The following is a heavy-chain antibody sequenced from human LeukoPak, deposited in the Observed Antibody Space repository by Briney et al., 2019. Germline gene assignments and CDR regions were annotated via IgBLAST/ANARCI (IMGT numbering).Heavy chain of an antibody. J-gene: IGHJ4*02. CDR1: GFTFGSYA. V-gene: IGHV3-30-3*01. CDR3: ARDGIYDSSGYYSPPFDY. Sequence: PGGSLRLSCAASGFTFGSYAMHWVRQAPGKGLEWVAVISYDGSNKYYADSVKGRFTISRDNSKNTLYLQMNSLRAEDTAVYYCARDGIYDSSGYYSPPFDYWGQGTLVTVSS. D-gene: IGHD3-22*01. CDR2: ISYDGSNK.